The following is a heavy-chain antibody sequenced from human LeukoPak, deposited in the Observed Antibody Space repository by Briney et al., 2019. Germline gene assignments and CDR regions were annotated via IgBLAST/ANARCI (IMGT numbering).Heavy chain of an antibody. CDR1: GYTFTSYG. CDR2: ISAYNGNT. D-gene: IGHD1-1*01. V-gene: IGHV1-18*01. J-gene: IGHJ6*02. CDR3: ARDVGTTIGYYYGMDV. Sequence: ASVKVSCKASGYTFTSYGISWVRQAPGQGLEWMGWISAYNGNTNYAQKLQGRVTMTTDTSTSTAYMELRSLRSDDTAVYYCARDVGTTIGYYYGMDVWGQGTTVTVSS.